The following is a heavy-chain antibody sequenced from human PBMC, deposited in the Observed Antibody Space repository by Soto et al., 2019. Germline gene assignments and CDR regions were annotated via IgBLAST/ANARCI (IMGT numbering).Heavy chain of an antibody. V-gene: IGHV3-30-3*01. CDR2: ISYDGDKK. D-gene: IGHD2-21*01. Sequence: QVHLVESGGGVVQPGRSLRLSCVASGFSFSDYSIHWVRQAPGKGLEWVAFISYDGDKKFFADSVKGRFNISRDNGKNTVYLELSSLRPEDTAVFRGAVMAGLVVSDDFGLDVWGQGTTVIVSS. CDR1: GFSFSDYS. J-gene: IGHJ6*02. CDR3: AVMAGLVVSDDFGLDV.